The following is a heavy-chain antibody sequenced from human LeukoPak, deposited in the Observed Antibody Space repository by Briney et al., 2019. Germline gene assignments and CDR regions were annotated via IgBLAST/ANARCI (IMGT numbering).Heavy chain of an antibody. J-gene: IGHJ4*02. V-gene: IGHV3-64*01. CDR1: GFTFSSYP. CDR3: ARETAGTFDY. D-gene: IGHD3-10*01. Sequence: TEGSLTLSCAASGFTFSSYPMHWVGQAPAKGLESVSAISSNGGSTYYANSVKGRFTISRDNSKNTLYLQMGSLRAEDMAVYFCARETAGTFDYWGQGTLLTVSS. CDR2: ISSNGGST.